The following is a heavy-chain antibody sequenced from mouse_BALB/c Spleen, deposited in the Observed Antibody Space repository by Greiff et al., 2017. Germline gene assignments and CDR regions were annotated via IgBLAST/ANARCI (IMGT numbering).Heavy chain of an antibody. J-gene: IGHJ4*01. Sequence: QVQLQQSGAELARPGASVKLYCKASGYTFTSYWMQWVKQRPGQGLEWIGAIYPGDGDTRYTQKFKGKATLPADKSSSTAYMQLSSLASEDSAVYYCARGTTATGAMDYWGQGTSVTVSS. CDR3: ARGTTATGAMDY. V-gene: IGHV1-87*01. CDR1: GYTFTSYW. CDR2: IYPGDGDT. D-gene: IGHD1-2*01.